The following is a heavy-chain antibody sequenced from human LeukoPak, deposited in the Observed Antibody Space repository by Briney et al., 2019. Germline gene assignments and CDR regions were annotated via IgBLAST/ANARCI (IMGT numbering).Heavy chain of an antibody. CDR2: IYYSGST. CDR3: ARGGKVWFDP. Sequence: PSETLSLTCTVSGGSISSGGHYWSWIRQRPGKGLEWIGYIYYSGSTYYNPSLKSRVTISVDTSKNQFSLKLSSVTAADTAVYYCARGGKVWFDPWGQGTLVTVSS. CDR1: GGSISSGGHY. D-gene: IGHD1-26*01. J-gene: IGHJ5*02. V-gene: IGHV4-31*03.